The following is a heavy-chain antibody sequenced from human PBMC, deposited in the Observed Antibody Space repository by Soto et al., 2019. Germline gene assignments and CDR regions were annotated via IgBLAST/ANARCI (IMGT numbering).Heavy chain of an antibody. J-gene: IGHJ5*02. CDR3: AREYSSSWYNWFDP. Sequence: PSEPLSLTCPVPGGSISSYYWSCIREPAGKGLEWIGYIYYSGSTNYNPSLKSRVTISVDTSKNQFSLKLSSVTAADTAVYYCAREYSSSWYNWFDPWGQGTLATVSS. V-gene: IGHV4-59*01. CDR1: GGSISSYY. CDR2: IYYSGST. D-gene: IGHD6-13*01.